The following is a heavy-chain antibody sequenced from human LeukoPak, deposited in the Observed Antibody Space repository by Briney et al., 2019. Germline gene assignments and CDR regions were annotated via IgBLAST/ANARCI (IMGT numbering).Heavy chain of an antibody. Sequence: SETLSLTRTVSGGSISSYYWSWIRQPAGKGLEWIGRIYTSGSTNYNPSLKSRVTMSVGTSKNQFSLKLSSVTAADTAVYYCARDRVDSSGYYYYYGIDVWGQGTAVTVSS. CDR1: GGSISSYY. CDR2: IYTSGST. J-gene: IGHJ6*02. V-gene: IGHV4-4*07. D-gene: IGHD3-22*01. CDR3: ARDRVDSSGYYYYYGIDV.